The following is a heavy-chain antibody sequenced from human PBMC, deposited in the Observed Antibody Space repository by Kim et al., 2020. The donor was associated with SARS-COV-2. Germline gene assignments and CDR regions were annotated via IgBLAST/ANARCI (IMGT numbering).Heavy chain of an antibody. J-gene: IGHJ4*02. Sequence: LSLTCAASGFTFSNYWMHWVRQAPGKGLVWVSHISSDGSTTNYADSVKGRFTISRDNAKNTLYLQMNSLRAEDTAVYYCARMGLSVTGTGGGWGQGTLVTVSS. CDR2: ISSDGSTT. CDR1: GFTFSNYW. D-gene: IGHD6-19*01. CDR3: ARMGLSVTGTGGG. V-gene: IGHV3-74*01.